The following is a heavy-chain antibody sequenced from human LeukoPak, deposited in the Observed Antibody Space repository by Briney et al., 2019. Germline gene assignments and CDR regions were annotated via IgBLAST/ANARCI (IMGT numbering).Heavy chain of an antibody. CDR3: AGGGGFVVVTAIDY. D-gene: IGHD2-21*02. J-gene: IGHJ4*02. CDR2: IYYSGST. Sequence: PSETLSLTCAVYGGSFSGYYWSWIRQPPGKGLEWIGYIYYSGSTNYNPSFKSRVTISVDTSKNQFSLKLSSVTAADTAVYYCAGGGGFVVVTAIDYWGQGTLVTVSS. V-gene: IGHV4-59*08. CDR1: GGSFSGYY.